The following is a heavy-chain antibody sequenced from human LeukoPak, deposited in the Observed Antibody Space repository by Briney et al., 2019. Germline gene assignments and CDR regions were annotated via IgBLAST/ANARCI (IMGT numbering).Heavy chain of an antibody. CDR2: INTNTGNP. D-gene: IGHD6-13*01. CDR1: GYTFTSYA. Sequence: ASVKVSCKTSGYTFTSYAMNWVRQAPGQGLEWMGWINTNTGNPTYAQGFTGRFVFSLDTSVSTAYLQISSLKAEDTAVYYCARLAIAAAGTRGDGMDVWGQGTTVTVSS. V-gene: IGHV7-4-1*02. J-gene: IGHJ6*02. CDR3: ARLAIAAAGTRGDGMDV.